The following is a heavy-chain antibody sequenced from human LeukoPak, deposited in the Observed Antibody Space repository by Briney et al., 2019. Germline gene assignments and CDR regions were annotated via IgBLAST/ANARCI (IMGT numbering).Heavy chain of an antibody. CDR2: IYSGGST. J-gene: IGHJ4*02. Sequence: GGSLRLSCAASGFTVSSNYMSWVRQAPGKGLEWISVIYSGGSTYYADSVKGRFTISRDNSKNTLYLQMNSLRAEDTAVYYCAKDLSVEMASEARGFGGQGTLVTVSS. CDR3: AKDLSVEMASEARGF. D-gene: IGHD5-24*01. V-gene: IGHV3-53*01. CDR1: GFTVSSNY.